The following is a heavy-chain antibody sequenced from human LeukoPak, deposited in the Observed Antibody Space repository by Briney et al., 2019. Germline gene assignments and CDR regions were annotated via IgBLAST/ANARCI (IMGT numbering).Heavy chain of an antibody. CDR1: GFTFSSYA. D-gene: IGHD3-10*01. Sequence: GGCLRLSCAASGFTFSSYAMHWVRQAPGKGLEWVAVISYDGSNKYYADSVKGRFTISRDNSKNTLYLQMNSLRAEDTAVYYCARVMYYYGSAAQNAFDIWGQGTMVTVSS. V-gene: IGHV3-30-3*01. J-gene: IGHJ3*02. CDR3: ARVMYYYGSAAQNAFDI. CDR2: ISYDGSNK.